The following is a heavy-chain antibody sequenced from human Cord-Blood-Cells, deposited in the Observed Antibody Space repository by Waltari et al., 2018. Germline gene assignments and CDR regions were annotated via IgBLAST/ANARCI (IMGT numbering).Heavy chain of an antibody. Sequence: QVQLVQSGAEVKKPGASVKVSCKASGYAVTGSSMPLVRQAPGQGLGWMGWINPNSGGTNYAQKLQGRVTMTRDTSISTAYMDLSRLRSDDTAVYYCARDLPRAPSANWGSGYWGQGTLVTVSS. CDR1: GYAVTGSS. CDR3: ARDLPRAPSANWGSGY. V-gene: IGHV1-2*02. J-gene: IGHJ4*02. D-gene: IGHD7-27*01. CDR2: INPNSGGT.